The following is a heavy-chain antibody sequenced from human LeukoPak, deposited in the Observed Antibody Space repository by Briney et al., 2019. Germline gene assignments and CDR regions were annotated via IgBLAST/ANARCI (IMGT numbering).Heavy chain of an antibody. Sequence: ETLSLTCTVSGGSISSSSYYWGWIRQPPGQGLEWIGSIYYSGSTYYNPSLKSRVTISVDTSKNQFSLKLSSVTAADTAVYYCARTLSRGIGGGFCYWGQGTLVTVSS. CDR2: IYYSGST. CDR3: ARTLSRGIGGGFCY. CDR1: GGSISSSSYY. J-gene: IGHJ4*02. V-gene: IGHV4-39*07. D-gene: IGHD2-21*01.